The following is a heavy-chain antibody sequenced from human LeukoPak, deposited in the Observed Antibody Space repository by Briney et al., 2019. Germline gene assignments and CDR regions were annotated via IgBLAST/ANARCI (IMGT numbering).Heavy chain of an antibody. CDR1: GYTFTSYA. D-gene: IGHD2/OR15-2a*01. J-gene: IGHJ6*02. V-gene: IGHV1-2*06. Sequence: ASVKVSCKASGYTFTSYAMHWVRQAPGQGLEWMGRINPHTGGTGYAQKFKGRVTMTRDTSINTVYMELSRLTFDDTALYYCARDRRNSSSFYYYYGMDVWGQGTTITVSS. CDR3: ARDRRNSSSFYYYYGMDV. CDR2: INPHTGGT.